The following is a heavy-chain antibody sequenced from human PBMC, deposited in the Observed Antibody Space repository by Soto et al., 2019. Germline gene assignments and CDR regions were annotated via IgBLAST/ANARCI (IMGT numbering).Heavy chain of an antibody. D-gene: IGHD2-15*01. V-gene: IGHV1-46*01. Sequence: QVQLVQSGAEVKKPGASLRLSCKTSGYTFSNYYINWVRQAPGQGLQWLGRINPSGGGTIYAQNCQWRVTMTRVTSTSTVYMDLSSLRSEDTAVYYCARSQEVVVVPAAPIDYWGQGTLVTVSS. CDR1: GYTFSNYY. J-gene: IGHJ4*02. CDR2: INPSGGGT. CDR3: ARSQEVVVVPAAPIDY.